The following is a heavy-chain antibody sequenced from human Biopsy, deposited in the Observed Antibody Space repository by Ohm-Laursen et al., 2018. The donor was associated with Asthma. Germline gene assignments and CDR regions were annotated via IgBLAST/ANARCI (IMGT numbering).Heavy chain of an antibody. CDR1: GLTFSNYG. J-gene: IGHJ4*02. D-gene: IGHD1-26*01. V-gene: IGHV3-30*18. Sequence: SLSLSCAASGLTFSNYGMHWVRQAPGKGLDWGGVMSFYGTNRNYTDSVKGRFTISRDNSRNTLHLEMNSLRAEDTAVYFCAKEVFPGWELRRGPDSWGQGTLVTVSS. CDR3: AKEVFPGWELRRGPDS. CDR2: MSFYGTNR.